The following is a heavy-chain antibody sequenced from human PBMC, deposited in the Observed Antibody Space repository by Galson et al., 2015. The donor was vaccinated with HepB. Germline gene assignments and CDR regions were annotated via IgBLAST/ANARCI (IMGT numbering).Heavy chain of an antibody. Sequence: SLRLSCAGSGFDFNSYTVNWVRQAPGKGLEWVSYISSSSRTIYYADSVKGRFTVSRDNAKKSLFLQMESLRAEDTAVYYCVTRIAGTPLIDYWGQGTLVTVSS. CDR3: VTRIAGTPLIDY. CDR1: GFDFNSYT. CDR2: ISSSSRTI. V-gene: IGHV3-48*04. J-gene: IGHJ4*02. D-gene: IGHD6-13*01.